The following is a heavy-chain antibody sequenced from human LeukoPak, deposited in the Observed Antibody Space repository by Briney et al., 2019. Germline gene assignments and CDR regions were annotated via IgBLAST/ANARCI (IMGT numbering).Heavy chain of an antibody. V-gene: IGHV3-23*01. CDR1: GFTFSSYA. CDR3: AKGDGYSSSWYNY. CDR2: ISDSGGLT. D-gene: IGHD6-13*01. Sequence: GGSLRLSCAASGFTFSSYAMSWVRQAPGKGLEWVADISDSGGLTHYADSVKGRFTISRDNAKNSLYLQMNSLRAEDTALYYCAKGDGYSSSWYNYWGQGTLVTVSS. J-gene: IGHJ4*02.